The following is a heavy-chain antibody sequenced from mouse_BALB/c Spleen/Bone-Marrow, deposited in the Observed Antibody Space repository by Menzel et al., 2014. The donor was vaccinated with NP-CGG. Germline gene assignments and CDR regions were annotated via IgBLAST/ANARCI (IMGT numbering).Heavy chain of an antibody. CDR1: GFTFSSYG. CDR3: ARRRDGPYAMDY. CDR2: INNGSSYT. Sequence: EVKLMESGGDLVEPGGSLKLSCAASGFTFSSYGMSWVRQTPDKRLEWVATINNGSSYTFYPDSVKGRFTISRDNAKNTLYLQMSSLKSEDTAMYYCARRRDGPYAMDYWGQGTSVTVSS. J-gene: IGHJ4*01. V-gene: IGHV5-6*01. D-gene: IGHD2-3*01.